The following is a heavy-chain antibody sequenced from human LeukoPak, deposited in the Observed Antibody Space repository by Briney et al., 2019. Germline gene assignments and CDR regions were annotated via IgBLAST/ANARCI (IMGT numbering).Heavy chain of an antibody. V-gene: IGHV3-23*01. J-gene: IGHJ4*02. Sequence: PGGSLRLSCAASGFTFSSYAMSWVRQAPGGGVEWVSTISDSGGNTYYADSVKGRFTISRDNSKNTLYLQMNSRRAEDTAVYYCAKGYSSGWWGYYFDYWGQGTLVTVSS. CDR1: GFTFSSYA. CDR3: AKGYSSGWWGYYFDY. D-gene: IGHD6-19*01. CDR2: ISDSGGNT.